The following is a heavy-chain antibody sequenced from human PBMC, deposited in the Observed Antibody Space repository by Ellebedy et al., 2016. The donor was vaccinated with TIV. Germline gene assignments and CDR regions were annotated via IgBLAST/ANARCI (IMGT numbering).Heavy chain of an antibody. CDR2: ISHDGSNK. J-gene: IGHJ4*02. CDR3: TRGSSSRGYFDS. Sequence: GESLKISXAASGFTFNIYGMHWVRQAPGKGLEWVAVISHDGSNKYHAESVKGRFAISRDDSKNTLYLQMNTLRTEDTAVYFCTRGSSSRGYFDSWGQGTLVTVSS. V-gene: IGHV3-30*19. CDR1: GFTFNIYG. D-gene: IGHD6-13*01.